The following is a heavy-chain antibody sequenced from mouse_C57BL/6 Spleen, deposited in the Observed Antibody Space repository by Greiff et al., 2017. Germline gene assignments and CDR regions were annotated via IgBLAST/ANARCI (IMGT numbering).Heavy chain of an antibody. CDR2: ISSGGSYT. CDR1: GFTFSSYG. CDR3: ARQAVANFDY. D-gene: IGHD1-1*01. J-gene: IGHJ2*01. Sequence: EVHLVESGGDLVKPGGSLKLSCAASGFTFSSYGMSWVRQTPDKRLEWVATISSGGSYTYYPDSVKGRFTISRDNAKNTLYLQMSSLKSEDTAMYYCARQAVANFDYWGQGTTLTVSS. V-gene: IGHV5-6*01.